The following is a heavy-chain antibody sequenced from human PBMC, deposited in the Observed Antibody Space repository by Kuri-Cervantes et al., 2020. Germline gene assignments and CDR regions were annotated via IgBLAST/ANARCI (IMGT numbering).Heavy chain of an antibody. CDR1: GFTFSNYW. CDR3: ARGDLWTYYYDSSGYVDY. V-gene: IGHV3-7*02. D-gene: IGHD3-22*01. CDR2: IKEDGSEK. J-gene: IGHJ4*02. Sequence: GESLKISCVASGFTFSNYWMSWVRQAPGKGLEWVANIKEDGSEKYYVDSVKGRFTISRDNAKNSLYLQMNSLRAEDTAVYYCARGDLWTYYYDSSGYVDYWGQGTLVTVSS.